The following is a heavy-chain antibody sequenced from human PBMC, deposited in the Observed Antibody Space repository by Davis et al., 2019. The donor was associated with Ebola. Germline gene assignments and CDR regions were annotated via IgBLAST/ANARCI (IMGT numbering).Heavy chain of an antibody. CDR3: ARAGDSSSWYYS. CDR2: ISTSGSTI. CDR1: GFTFSSYA. V-gene: IGHV3-48*03. D-gene: IGHD6-19*01. Sequence: GESLKISCAASGFTFSSYAMSWVRQAPGKGLEWVSYISTSGSTIYYADSVKGRFTISRDNAKNSVYLQMNSLGAEDTAVYYCARAGDSSSWYYSWGQGTLVTVSS. J-gene: IGHJ5*02.